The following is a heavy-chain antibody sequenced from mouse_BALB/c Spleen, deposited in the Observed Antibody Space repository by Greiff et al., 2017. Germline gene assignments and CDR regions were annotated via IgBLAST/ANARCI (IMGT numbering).Heavy chain of an antibody. D-gene: IGHD2-10*02. CDR3: AREYGNPDWYFDV. J-gene: IGHJ1*01. Sequence: VQLQESGAELVRPGSSVKISCKASGYAFSSYWMNWVKQRPGQGLEWIGQIYPGDGDTNYNGKFKGKATLTADKSSSTAYMQLSSLTSEDSAVYFCAREYGNPDWYFDVWGAGTTVTVSS. V-gene: IGHV1-80*01. CDR2: IYPGDGDT. CDR1: GYAFSSYW.